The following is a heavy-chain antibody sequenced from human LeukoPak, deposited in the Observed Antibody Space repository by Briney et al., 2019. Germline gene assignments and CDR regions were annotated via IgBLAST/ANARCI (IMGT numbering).Heavy chain of an antibody. V-gene: IGHV4-39*07. CDR3: ARTLSSGWYLHAFDI. CDR2: IYYSGST. Sequence: PSETLSLTCTVSGGSISSSSYYWGWIRQPPGKGLEWIGSIYYSGSTYYNPSLKSRATISVDTSKNQFSLKLSSVTAADTAVYYCARTLSSGWYLHAFDIWGQGTMVTVSS. D-gene: IGHD6-19*01. CDR1: GGSISSSSYY. J-gene: IGHJ3*02.